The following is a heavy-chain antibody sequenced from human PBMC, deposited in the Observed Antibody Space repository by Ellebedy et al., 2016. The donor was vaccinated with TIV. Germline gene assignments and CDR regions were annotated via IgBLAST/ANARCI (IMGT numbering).Heavy chain of an antibody. Sequence: ASVKVSCKASGYTFTSYGISWVRQAPGQGLEWMGWISAYNGNINYAQKLQDRVTMTTDTSTSTAYMELRSLRSDDTAVYYCARDYAVAGMGLNWFDPWGQGTLVTVSS. J-gene: IGHJ5*02. V-gene: IGHV1-18*01. D-gene: IGHD6-19*01. CDR3: ARDYAVAGMGLNWFDP. CDR2: ISAYNGNI. CDR1: GYTFTSYG.